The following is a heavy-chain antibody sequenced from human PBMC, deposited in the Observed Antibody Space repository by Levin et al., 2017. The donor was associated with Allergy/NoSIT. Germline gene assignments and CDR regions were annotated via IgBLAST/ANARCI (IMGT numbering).Heavy chain of an antibody. CDR1: GGTFSSYA. CDR3: ARGSPPYYYDSSGMYYFDY. D-gene: IGHD3-22*01. J-gene: IGHJ4*02. Sequence: SVKVSCKASGGTFSSYAISWVRQAPGQGLEWMGGIIPIFGTANYAQKFQGRVTITADKSTSTAYMELSSLRSEDTAVYYCARGSPPYYYDSSGMYYFDYWGQGTLVTVSS. V-gene: IGHV1-69*06. CDR2: IIPIFGTA.